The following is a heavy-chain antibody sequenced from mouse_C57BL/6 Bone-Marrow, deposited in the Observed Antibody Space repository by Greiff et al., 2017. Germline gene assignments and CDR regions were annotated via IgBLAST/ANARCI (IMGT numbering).Heavy chain of an antibody. V-gene: IGHV1-64*01. CDR2: IHPNSGST. Sequence: QVQLQQPGAELVKPGASVTLSCKASGYTFTSYWMHWVKQRPGQGLEWIGMIHPNSGSTNYNEKFKSKATLTVDKSSSTAYMQLSSLTSEDSAVYYCARSRYYYAMDYWGQGTSVTVSS. CDR3: ARSRYYYAMDY. CDR1: GYTFTSYW. J-gene: IGHJ4*01.